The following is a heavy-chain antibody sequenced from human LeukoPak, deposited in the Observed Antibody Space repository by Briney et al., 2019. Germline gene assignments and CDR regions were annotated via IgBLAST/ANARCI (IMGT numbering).Heavy chain of an antibody. Sequence: GGSLRLSCAASGFTFSGYGMHWVRQAPGKGLEWVAFIRYDGSNKYYTDPVKGRFTISRDNSKNTLYLQMNSLRAEDTAVYYCAKARGYCSSTSCFRPFDYWGQGTLVTVSS. V-gene: IGHV3-30*02. CDR3: AKARGYCSSTSCFRPFDY. D-gene: IGHD2-2*01. CDR1: GFTFSGYG. J-gene: IGHJ4*02. CDR2: IRYDGSNK.